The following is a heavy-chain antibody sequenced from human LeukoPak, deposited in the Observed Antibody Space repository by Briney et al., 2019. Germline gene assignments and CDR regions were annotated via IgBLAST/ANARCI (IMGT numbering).Heavy chain of an antibody. CDR2: ITRDSIYT. CDR3: ARDPYNGYYGDDYYYYMDV. CDR1: GFTFSSYE. D-gene: IGHD4-17*01. J-gene: IGHJ6*03. Sequence: GGSLRLSCAASGFTFSSYEMNWVRQTPGKGLEWVSSITRDSIYTFYADSVRGRFTISRDNAKNLLSLQMNSLRAEDTAVYYCARDPYNGYYGDDYYYYMDVWGKGTTVTISS. V-gene: IGHV3-21*01.